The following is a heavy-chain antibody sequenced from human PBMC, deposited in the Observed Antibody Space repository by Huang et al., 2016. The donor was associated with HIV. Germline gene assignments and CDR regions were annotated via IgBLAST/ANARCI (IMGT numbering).Heavy chain of an antibody. J-gene: IGHJ6*02. D-gene: IGHD1-7*01. CDR1: TFTLGAYW. Sequence: VESGGRSVQPGGSIKLSCVGSTFTLGAYWMSWVRQPPGKGVEWVANIKQYESEKYYVDSVKGRFNISRDNARKVLFLEMDDLRVEDTAIYFCATKTAGMDIWGQGTTVTVSS. CDR2: IKQYESEK. CDR3: ATKTAGMDI. V-gene: IGHV3-7*01.